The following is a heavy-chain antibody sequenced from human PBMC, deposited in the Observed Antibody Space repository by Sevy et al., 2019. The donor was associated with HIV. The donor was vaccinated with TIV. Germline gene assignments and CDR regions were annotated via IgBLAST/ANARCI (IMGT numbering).Heavy chain of an antibody. J-gene: IGHJ5*02. D-gene: IGHD2-15*01. Sequence: SETLSLTCTVSGDSVSAGSFLSGVNYWTWLRQRPGEAPGWLGYIYDSGNAYYNPSLKSRLTISVDTSKNHFTLNLISVTAADTAVYYCARDGARGSGRFDPWGQGILVTVSS. V-gene: IGHV4-31*03. CDR1: GDSVSAGSFLSGVNY. CDR3: ARDGARGSGRFDP. CDR2: IYDSGNA.